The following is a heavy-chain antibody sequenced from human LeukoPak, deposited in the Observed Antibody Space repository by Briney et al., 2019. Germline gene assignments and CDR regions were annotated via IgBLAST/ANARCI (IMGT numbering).Heavy chain of an antibody. V-gene: IGHV3-33*01. J-gene: IGHJ6*03. D-gene: IGHD3-10*01. Sequence: GSLRLSCAASGFTFSSYGMHWVRQAPGKGLEWVAVIWYDGSNKYYADSVKGRFTISRDNSKNTLYLQMNSLRAEDTAVYYCARAGSNGEDRPGESNTHYYYYYMDVWGKGTTVTVSS. CDR2: IWYDGSNK. CDR1: GFTFSSYG. CDR3: ARAGSNGEDRPGESNTHYYYYYMDV.